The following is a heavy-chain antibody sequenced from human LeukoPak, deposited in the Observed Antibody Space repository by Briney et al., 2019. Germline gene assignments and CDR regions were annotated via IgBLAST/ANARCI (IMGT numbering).Heavy chain of an antibody. CDR2: IYYSGST. CDR3: ASLMTTVVIDAFDI. Sequence: PSETLSLTCTVSGGSISSYYWSWIRQPPGKGLEWIGYIYYSGSTNYNPSLKSRVTISVGTSKNQFSLKLSSVTAADTAVYYCASLMTTVVIDAFDIWGQGTMVTVSS. CDR1: GGSISSYY. J-gene: IGHJ3*02. V-gene: IGHV4-59*01. D-gene: IGHD4-23*01.